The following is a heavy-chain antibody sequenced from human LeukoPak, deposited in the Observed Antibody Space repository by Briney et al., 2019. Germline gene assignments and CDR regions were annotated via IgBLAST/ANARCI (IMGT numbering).Heavy chain of an antibody. CDR3: ARTAIGYSDYSGYYFDY. CDR1: GFTFSSYS. CDR2: ISGSNSHI. Sequence: GGSLRLSCAASGFTFSSYSMNWVRQAPGKGLEWVSSISGSNSHIYYANSVKGRFTISRDNAQNSLYLQMNGPRAEDTAVYYCARTAIGYSDYSGYYFDYWGQGSLATVSS. J-gene: IGHJ4*02. D-gene: IGHD2-15*01. V-gene: IGHV3-21*01.